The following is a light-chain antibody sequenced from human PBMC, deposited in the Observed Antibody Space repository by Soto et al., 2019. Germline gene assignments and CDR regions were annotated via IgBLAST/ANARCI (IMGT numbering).Light chain of an antibody. J-gene: IGKJ5*01. Sequence: EIVMTQSPATLSVSPGERATLSCRASQSVSSNLAWYQQKPGQAPRLLIYGASTRATGIPDRFSGSGSGTDFTLTISRLEPEDFAVYYCRQYSSSPSITFGQGTRLEIK. CDR2: GAS. CDR3: RQYSSSPSIT. CDR1: QSVSSN. V-gene: IGKV3-20*01.